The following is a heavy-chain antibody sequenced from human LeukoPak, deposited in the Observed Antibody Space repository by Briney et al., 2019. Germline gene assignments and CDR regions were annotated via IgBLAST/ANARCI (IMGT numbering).Heavy chain of an antibody. D-gene: IGHD1-26*01. V-gene: IGHV4-59*01. J-gene: IGHJ4*02. CDR3: ARIVGATWNYFDY. Sequence: SETLSLTCTVSGGPISSYYWSWIRQPPGKGLEWIGYIYYSGSTNYNPSLKSRVTISVDTSKNQFSLKLSSVTAADTAVYYCARIVGATWNYFDYWGQGTLVTVSS. CDR1: GGPISSYY. CDR2: IYYSGST.